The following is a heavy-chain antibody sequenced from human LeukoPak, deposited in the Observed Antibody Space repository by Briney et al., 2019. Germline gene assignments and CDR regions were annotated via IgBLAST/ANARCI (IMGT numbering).Heavy chain of an antibody. J-gene: IGHJ4*02. CDR3: ARGEKQWLVRAPHFDY. CDR1: GFTFSSYW. V-gene: IGHV3-7*01. Sequence: PGGSLRLSCAASGFTFSSYWMSWVRQAPGKGREGVANIKQDGSEKYYVDSVKGRFTISRDNAKNSLYLQMNSLRAEDTAVYYCARGEKQWLVRAPHFDYWGQGTLVTVSS. CDR2: IKQDGSEK. D-gene: IGHD6-19*01.